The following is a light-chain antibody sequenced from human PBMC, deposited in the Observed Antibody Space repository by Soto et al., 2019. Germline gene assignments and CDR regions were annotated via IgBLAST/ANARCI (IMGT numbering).Light chain of an antibody. CDR2: GAS. CDR3: QHYQRYPPS. V-gene: IGKV3-20*01. J-gene: IGKJ4*01. Sequence: EIVLTQSPGTLALSPGERATLSCRATQNVRNNYLAWYQQRPGQAPRLLISGASSRATGIPDRFSGTGSGTDFSLSISRLEPEDVATYYCQHYQRYPPSFGGGTKLEIK. CDR1: QNVRNNY.